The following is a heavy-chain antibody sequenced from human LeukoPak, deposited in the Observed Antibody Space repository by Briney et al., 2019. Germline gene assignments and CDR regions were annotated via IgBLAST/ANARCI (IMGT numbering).Heavy chain of an antibody. CDR2: ISFNGNNK. Sequence: PGGSLRLSCAASGFPFSTYVMHWVRQAPGKGLEWMAFISFNGNNKQYRDSLKGRFTISRDNSKNTLFLQMDSLRPEDTAVYYCVTTTVTTSYASDVWGPGTMVTVSS. CDR1: GFPFSTYV. J-gene: IGHJ3*01. D-gene: IGHD4-17*01. V-gene: IGHV3-30-3*01. CDR3: VTTTVTTSYASDV.